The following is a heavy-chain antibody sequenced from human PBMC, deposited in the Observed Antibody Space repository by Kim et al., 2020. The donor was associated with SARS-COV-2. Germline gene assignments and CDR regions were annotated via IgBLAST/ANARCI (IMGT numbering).Heavy chain of an antibody. CDR3: ARRTAMVLKRGWLYGMDV. CDR1: GYSFTSYW. Sequence: GESLKISCKGSGYSFTSYWIGWVRQMPGKGLEWMGIIYPGDSDTRYSPSFQGQVTISADKSISTAYLQWSSLKASDTAMYYCARRTAMVLKRGWLYGMDVWGQGTTVTVSS. CDR2: IYPGDSDT. D-gene: IGHD5-18*01. V-gene: IGHV5-51*01. J-gene: IGHJ6*02.